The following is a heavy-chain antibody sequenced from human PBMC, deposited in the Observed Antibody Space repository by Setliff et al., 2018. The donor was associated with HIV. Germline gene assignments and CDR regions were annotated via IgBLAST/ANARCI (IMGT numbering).Heavy chain of an antibody. Sequence: ASVKVSCKASGYTFTNFYMHWVRQAPGQGLEWMGIINPGGGNTRYAQRFQGRVSMTRDTSTSTVYMELSSLRSEDTAVYYCAKDLRGPRRVTSRGPTGDAFDIWGQGTMVTVSS. CDR3: AKDLRGPRRVTSRGPTGDAFDI. CDR2: INPGGGNT. D-gene: IGHD4-17*01. CDR1: GYTFTNFY. J-gene: IGHJ3*02. V-gene: IGHV1-46*01.